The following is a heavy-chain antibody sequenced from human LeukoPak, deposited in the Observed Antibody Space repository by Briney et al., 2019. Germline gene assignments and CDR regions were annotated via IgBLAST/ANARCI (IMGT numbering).Heavy chain of an antibody. CDR2: IIPIFGTA. J-gene: IGHJ5*02. Sequence: SVKVSCKASGGTFSSYAISWVRQAPGQGLEWMGGIIPIFGTANYAQKFQGRVTITADKSTSTAYMELSSLRSEDTAVYYCARGSTTGTTKSRFDPWGQGTLVTVSS. V-gene: IGHV1-69*06. CDR3: ARGSTTGTTKSRFDP. D-gene: IGHD1-1*01. CDR1: GGTFSSYA.